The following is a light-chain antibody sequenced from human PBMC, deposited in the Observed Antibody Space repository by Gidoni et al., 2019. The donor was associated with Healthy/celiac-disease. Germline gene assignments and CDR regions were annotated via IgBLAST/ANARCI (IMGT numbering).Light chain of an antibody. CDR3: QQYDNLPLT. Sequence: DNQMTQSPSSLSASVGDRVTITCQASQDISNYLNWYQPKPGKAPKLLIYDASNLETGVPSRFSGSGSGTDFTFTISSLQPEDIATYYCQQYDNLPLTFGGGTKVEIK. J-gene: IGKJ4*01. CDR1: QDISNY. V-gene: IGKV1-33*01. CDR2: DAS.